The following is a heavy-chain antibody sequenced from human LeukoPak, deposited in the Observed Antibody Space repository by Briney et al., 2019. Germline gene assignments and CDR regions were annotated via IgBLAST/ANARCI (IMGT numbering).Heavy chain of an antibody. V-gene: IGHV3-30*02. CDR3: ARGGTNKLWPYGY. CDR1: GFTFTSYG. CDR2: ITYDGSDK. J-gene: IGHJ4*02. D-gene: IGHD1/OR15-1a*01. Sequence: GGSLRLSCAASGFTFTSYGMHWVRQAPGKGLEWVAFITYDGSDKYYADSVKGRFTISRDNAKNSLYLQMNSLRAEDTAVYYCARGGTNKLWPYGYWGQGTLVTVSS.